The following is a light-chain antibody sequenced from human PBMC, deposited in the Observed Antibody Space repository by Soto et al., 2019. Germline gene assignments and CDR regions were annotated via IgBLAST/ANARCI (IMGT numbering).Light chain of an antibody. Sequence: EIVMTQSPATLSVSPGERVTISCRASQSVRNDLAWYQQKPGNAPRVLVYDASTTAPGVPGRFSGSGSGTVFTLTISSLQSEDVAVYYCKQYNNWYSFGQGTKLEIK. CDR1: QSVRND. V-gene: IGKV3-15*01. J-gene: IGKJ2*03. CDR3: KQYNNWYS. CDR2: DAS.